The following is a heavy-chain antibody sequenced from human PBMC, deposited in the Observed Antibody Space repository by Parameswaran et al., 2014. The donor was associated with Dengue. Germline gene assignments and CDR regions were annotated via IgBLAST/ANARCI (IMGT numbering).Heavy chain of an antibody. D-gene: IGHD6-19*01. CDR3: ARARGGSGWPSFWYYYMDV. CDR2: IKQDGSEK. J-gene: IGHJ6*03. V-gene: IGHV3-7*01. Sequence: WIRQPPGKGLEWVAYIKQDGSEKYYVDSVEGRFTISRDNAKNSVFLQMNSLRAEDTAVYYCARARGGSGWPSFWYYYMDVWGKGTTVTVSS.